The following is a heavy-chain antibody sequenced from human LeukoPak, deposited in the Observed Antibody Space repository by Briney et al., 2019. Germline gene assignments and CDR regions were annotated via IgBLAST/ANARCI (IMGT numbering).Heavy chain of an antibody. CDR1: GFTFSSYA. D-gene: IGHD3-16*02. CDR2: ISGSGDST. V-gene: IGHV3-23*01. Sequence: GGSLRLSCAASGFTFSSYAMSWVRQAPGKGLQWVSSISGSGDSTYYADSVKGRFTISRDNSNNTLYVQMNSLRAEDTAVYYCAKSLVLRKSRGYWGQGTLVTVSS. J-gene: IGHJ4*02. CDR3: AKSLVLRKSRGY.